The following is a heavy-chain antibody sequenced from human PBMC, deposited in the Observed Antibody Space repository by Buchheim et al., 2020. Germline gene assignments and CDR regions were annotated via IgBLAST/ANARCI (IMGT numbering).Heavy chain of an antibody. V-gene: IGHV3-30-3*01. D-gene: IGHD3-22*01. J-gene: IGHJ2*01. CDR1: GFTFSSYA. Sequence: QVQLVESGGGVVQPGRSLRLSCAASGFTFSSYAMHWVRQAPGKGLEWVAVISYDGSNKYYADSVKGRFTISRDNSKNTLYLQMNSLRAEDTAVYYCARDSVSITMIVGVRRADEYWYFDLWGRGTL. CDR3: ARDSVSITMIVGVRRADEYWYFDL. CDR2: ISYDGSNK.